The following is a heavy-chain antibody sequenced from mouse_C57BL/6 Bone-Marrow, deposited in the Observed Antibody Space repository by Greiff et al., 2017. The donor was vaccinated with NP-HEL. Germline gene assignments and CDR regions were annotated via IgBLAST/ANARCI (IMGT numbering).Heavy chain of an antibody. Sequence: VKLMESGAELVKPGASVKLSCKASGYTFTEYTIHWVKQRSGQGLEWIGWFYPGSGSIKYNEKFKDKATLTADKSSSTVYMELSRLTSEDSAVYFCARHEWDICGYSNYAWFAYWGQGTLVTVSA. V-gene: IGHV1-62-2*01. D-gene: IGHD2-5*01. CDR2: FYPGSGSI. CDR3: ARHEWDICGYSNYAWFAY. CDR1: GYTFTEYT. J-gene: IGHJ3*01.